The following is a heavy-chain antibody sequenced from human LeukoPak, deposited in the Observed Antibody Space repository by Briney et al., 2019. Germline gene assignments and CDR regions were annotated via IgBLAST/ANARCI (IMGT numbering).Heavy chain of an antibody. CDR1: GFTFGNYW. CDR3: ARATPYYDTSGVGDI. CDR2: IKQDGSEK. Sequence: PGGSLRLSCEASGFTFGNYWMNWVRQAPGKGLKWVANIKQDGSEKYYVDSVKGRFTISRDNAKNSLFLQMNSLRAEDTAVYYCARATPYYDTSGVGDIWGQGTMVTVSS. J-gene: IGHJ3*02. V-gene: IGHV3-7*04. D-gene: IGHD3-22*01.